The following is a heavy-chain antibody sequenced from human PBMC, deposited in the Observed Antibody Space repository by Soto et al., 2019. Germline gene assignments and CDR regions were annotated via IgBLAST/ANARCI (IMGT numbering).Heavy chain of an antibody. Sequence: VQLVQSGAEVKKPGASVKVSCKASGYTFTSYGISWVRQAPGQGLEWMGWISAYNGNTNYAQKLQGRVTMTTDTSTSTAYMELRSLRSDDTAVYYCARGPPTRDTMIVVVIPIDYWGQGTLVTVSS. V-gene: IGHV1-18*04. CDR3: ARGPPTRDTMIVVVIPIDY. J-gene: IGHJ4*02. CDR2: ISAYNGNT. CDR1: GYTFTSYG. D-gene: IGHD3-22*01.